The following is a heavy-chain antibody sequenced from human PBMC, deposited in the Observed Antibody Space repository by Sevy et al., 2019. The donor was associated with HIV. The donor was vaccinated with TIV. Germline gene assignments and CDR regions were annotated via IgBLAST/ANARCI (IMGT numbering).Heavy chain of an antibody. V-gene: IGHV5-51*01. CDR1: GYSFTSYW. Sequence: GESLKISCKGSGYSFTSYWIGWVRQLPGKGLEWMGIIYPGDSDTRYSPSFQGQVTISADKSISTAYLQWSSLKASDTAMYYCATRGEQHLVNDYYYYYMDVWGKGTTVTVSS. CDR3: ATRGEQHLVNDYYYYYMDV. CDR2: IYPGDSDT. D-gene: IGHD6-13*01. J-gene: IGHJ6*03.